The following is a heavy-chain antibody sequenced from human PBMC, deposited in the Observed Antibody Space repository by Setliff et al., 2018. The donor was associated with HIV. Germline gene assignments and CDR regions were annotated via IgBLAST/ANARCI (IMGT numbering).Heavy chain of an antibody. CDR1: GGIFSTYS. D-gene: IGHD1-26*01. V-gene: IGHV1-69*10. Sequence: GASVMVSCKASGGIFSTYSISWVRQAPGQGLEWMGGIITVLGISNYAQRFQGRVTITADESTSTVYMELSSLRSEDTAIYYCAKDTVSGSYYRRAFDIWGQGTRV. CDR2: IITVLGIS. CDR3: AKDTVSGSYYRRAFDI. J-gene: IGHJ3*02.